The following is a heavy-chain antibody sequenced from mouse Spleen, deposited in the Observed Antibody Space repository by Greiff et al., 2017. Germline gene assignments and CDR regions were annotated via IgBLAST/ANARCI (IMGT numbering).Heavy chain of an antibody. CDR2: ISNLAYSI. Sequence: EVQLVESGGGLVKPGGSLKLSCAASGFTFSDYGMAWVRQAPGKGPEWVAFISNLAYSIYYADTVTGRFTISRENAKNTLYLQMSSLRSEDTAMYYCARIEGGFAYWGQGTLVTVSA. V-gene: IGHV5-15*01. CDR1: GFTFSDYG. J-gene: IGHJ3*01. CDR3: ARIEGGFAY.